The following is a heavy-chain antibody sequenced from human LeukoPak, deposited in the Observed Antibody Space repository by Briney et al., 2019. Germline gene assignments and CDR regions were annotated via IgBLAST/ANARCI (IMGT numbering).Heavy chain of an antibody. CDR2: ISWNSGSI. D-gene: IGHD3-22*01. V-gene: IGHV3-9*01. Sequence: GGSLRLSCAASGFTFDDYAMHWVRQAPGKGLEWVSGISWNSGSIGYADSVKGRFTISRDNAKNSLYLQMNSLRAEDTAVYYCASPGTMIVVVHDAFDIWGQGTMVTVSS. CDR1: GFTFDDYA. J-gene: IGHJ3*02. CDR3: ASPGTMIVVVHDAFDI.